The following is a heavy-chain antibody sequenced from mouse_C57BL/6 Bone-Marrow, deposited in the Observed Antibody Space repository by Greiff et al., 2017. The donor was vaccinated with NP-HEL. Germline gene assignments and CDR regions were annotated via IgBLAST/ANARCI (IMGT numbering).Heavy chain of an antibody. J-gene: IGHJ1*03. CDR2: FDPGSGGT. D-gene: IGHD1-3*01. CDR3: ARDNCGGKVWYFDV. Sequence: VKLMESGAELVKPGASVKLSCKASGYTFTDYTIHWVKQRPGHGLEWIGWFDPGSGGTKYNEKFKDKATMTADKSSSTVYMEISRLTSEDSAVYFCARDNCGGKVWYFDVWGTGTTVTVSS. CDR1: GYTFTDYT. V-gene: IGHV1-62-2*01.